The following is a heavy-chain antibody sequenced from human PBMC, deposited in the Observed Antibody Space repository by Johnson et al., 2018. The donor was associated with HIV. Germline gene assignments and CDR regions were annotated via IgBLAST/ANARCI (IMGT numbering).Heavy chain of an antibody. J-gene: IGHJ3*02. CDR3: ARDRVLLWFGGSPLDAFDI. CDR1: GFTFSSYA. V-gene: IGHV3-30-3*01. CDR2: ISYDGSNK. D-gene: IGHD3-10*01. Sequence: VQLVESGGGVVQPGRSLRLSCAASGFTFSSYAMHWVRQAPGKGLEWVAVISYDGSNKYYADSVKGRFTISRDNSKNTLYLQMNSLRAEDTAVYYCARDRVLLWFGGSPLDAFDIWGQGTMVTVSS.